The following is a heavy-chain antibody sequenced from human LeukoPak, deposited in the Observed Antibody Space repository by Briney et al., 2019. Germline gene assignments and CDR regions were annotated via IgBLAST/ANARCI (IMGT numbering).Heavy chain of an antibody. J-gene: IGHJ4*02. D-gene: IGHD3-3*01. CDR1: GGSITSYY. CDR3: ARGDFWSGYTI. V-gene: IGHV4-59*08. CDR2: IFYSGTT. Sequence: SEILSLTCTVPGGSITSYYWSWIRQPPGRGLEWIGHIFYSGTTYYNPSLKSRVIISVDTSKRQFSLRLSSLTAADMAFYYCARGDFWSGYTIWGQGTLVAVSS.